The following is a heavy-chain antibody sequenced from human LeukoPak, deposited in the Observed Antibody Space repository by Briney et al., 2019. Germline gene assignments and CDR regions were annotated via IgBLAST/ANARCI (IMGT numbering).Heavy chain of an antibody. J-gene: IGHJ4*02. D-gene: IGHD1-26*01. CDR2: IYYSGST. CDR1: GGSISSSSYY. V-gene: IGHV4-39*01. Sequence: TSETLSLTCTVSGGSISSSSYYWGWIRQPPGKGLEWIGSIYYSGSTDYNPSLMSRVTMSVDTSKNQFSMNLTYVTAADTAVYFCARQGRGIVGPYLDYWGQGTLVTVSS. CDR3: ARQGRGIVGPYLDY.